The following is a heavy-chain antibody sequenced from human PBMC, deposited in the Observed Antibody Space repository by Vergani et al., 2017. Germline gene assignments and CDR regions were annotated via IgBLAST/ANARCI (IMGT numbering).Heavy chain of an antibody. CDR3: AASTTVMTYNWFDP. CDR2: IIPILGIA. CDR1: GGTFSSYA. J-gene: IGHJ5*02. D-gene: IGHD4-17*01. V-gene: IGHV1-69*04. Sequence: QVQLVQSGAEVKKPGSSVKVSCKASGGTFSSYAISWVRQAPGQGLEWMGRIIPILGIANYAQKFQGRVTITADKSTSTAYMELSSLRSEDTAVYYCAASTTVMTYNWFDPWGQGTLVTVSS.